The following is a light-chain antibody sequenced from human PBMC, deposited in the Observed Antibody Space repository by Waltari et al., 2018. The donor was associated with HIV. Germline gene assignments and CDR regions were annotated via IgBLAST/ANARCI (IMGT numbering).Light chain of an antibody. V-gene: IGLV2-8*01. J-gene: IGLJ2*01. CDR2: EVT. Sequence: QSALTQPPSASGSPGQSVTISCTGTSNDVGAYDYVAWYQQHPGRAPKLLIYEVTKRPSGVPDRFSGSKSGNTASLTVSGLQAEDDGHYCCTSYVDSNGVFFGGGTKLTVL. CDR3: TSYVDSNGVF. CDR1: SNDVGAYDY.